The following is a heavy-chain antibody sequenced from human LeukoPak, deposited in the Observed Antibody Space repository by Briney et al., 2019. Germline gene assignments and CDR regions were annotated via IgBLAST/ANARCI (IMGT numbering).Heavy chain of an antibody. D-gene: IGHD3-22*01. Sequence: PGGSLRLSCSASGFTFSSYAMHWVRQAPGKGLEWVSAISSSGGSTDYADSVKGRFTISRDNSKDTLYLQMNSLRAEDTAVYYCAKGGYYRDFDYWGQGTLVTVSS. V-gene: IGHV3-23*01. CDR2: ISSSGGST. J-gene: IGHJ4*02. CDR1: GFTFSSYA. CDR3: AKGGYYRDFDY.